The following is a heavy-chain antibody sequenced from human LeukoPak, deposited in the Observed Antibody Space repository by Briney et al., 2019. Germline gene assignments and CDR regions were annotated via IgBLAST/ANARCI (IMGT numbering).Heavy chain of an antibody. CDR2: IWYDGSNK. Sequence: GGSLRLSCAASGFTFSNYGMHWVRQAPGKGLEWVALIWYDGSNKYYADSVRGRFTISRDNSKNTLYLRMKSLRVEDTAVYCCARAGVGAIYYFDYWGQGTLVTVSS. D-gene: IGHD1-26*01. J-gene: IGHJ4*02. V-gene: IGHV3-33*01. CDR1: GFTFSNYG. CDR3: ARAGVGAIYYFDY.